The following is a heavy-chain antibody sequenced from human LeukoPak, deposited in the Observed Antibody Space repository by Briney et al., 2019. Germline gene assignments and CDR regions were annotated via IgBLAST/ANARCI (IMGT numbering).Heavy chain of an antibody. CDR1: GFTFSSYA. V-gene: IGHV3-23*01. Sequence: TGGSLRLSCAASGFTFSSYAMSWVRQAPGKGLEWVSGISDSGGGTYYADSVKGRFTISRDNSKNTLYLQMNCLKAEDTARYYCAKGVGGVGNPLFDYWGQGTLVTVSS. CDR3: AKGVGGVGNPLFDY. D-gene: IGHD3-10*01. J-gene: IGHJ4*02. CDR2: ISDSGGGT.